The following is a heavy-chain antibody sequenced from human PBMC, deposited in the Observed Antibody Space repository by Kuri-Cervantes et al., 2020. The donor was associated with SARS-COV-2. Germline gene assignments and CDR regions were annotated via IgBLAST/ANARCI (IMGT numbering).Heavy chain of an antibody. V-gene: IGHV1-69*13. J-gene: IGHJ5*02. CDR1: GGTFISYA. Sequence: SVKVSCKATGGTFISYAFSWVRQAPGQGPEWMGGIIPMLGTANYAQKFQDRVTITADESTRTAYMELSSLRSEGSAVYYCARAPGVTMVRGVIITAGWGRLDPWGQGTLVTVSS. CDR2: IIPMLGTA. CDR3: ARAPGVTMVRGVIITAGWGRLDP. D-gene: IGHD3-10*01.